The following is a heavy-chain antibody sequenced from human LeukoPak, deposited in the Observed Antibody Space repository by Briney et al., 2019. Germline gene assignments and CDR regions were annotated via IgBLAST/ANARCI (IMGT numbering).Heavy chain of an antibody. V-gene: IGHV3-15*01. Sequence: PGGSLRLSCAASGFTFSNAWMSWVRQAPGKGLEWVGRIKSKTDGGTTDYAAPVKGRFTISRDDSKNTLYLQMNSLKTEDTAVYYCTTDLESYYGSGSYEYYYYMDVWGKGTTVTVSS. J-gene: IGHJ6*03. CDR3: TTDLESYYGSGSYEYYYYMDV. D-gene: IGHD3-10*01. CDR2: IKSKTDGGTT. CDR1: GFTFSNAW.